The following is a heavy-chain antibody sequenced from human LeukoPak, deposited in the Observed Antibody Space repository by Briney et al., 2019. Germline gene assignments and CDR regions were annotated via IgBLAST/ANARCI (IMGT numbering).Heavy chain of an antibody. CDR2: ISGSGGST. CDR3: ARDVRQYYYGSGSYLFDP. CDR1: GFTFSNYA. J-gene: IGHJ5*02. D-gene: IGHD3-10*01. Sequence: GGSLRLSCAASGFTFSNYAMTWVRQAPGKGLEWVSAISGSGGSTYYADSVKGRFTISRDNAKNSLYLQMNSLRAEDTAVYYCARDVRQYYYGSGSYLFDPWGQGTLVTVSS. V-gene: IGHV3-23*01.